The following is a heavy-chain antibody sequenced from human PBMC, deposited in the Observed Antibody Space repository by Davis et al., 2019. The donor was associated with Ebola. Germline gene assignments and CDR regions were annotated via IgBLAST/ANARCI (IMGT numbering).Heavy chain of an antibody. D-gene: IGHD2-8*01. CDR2: ISGRSSYT. Sequence: GESLKISCAASGFTFSSYSMNWVRQAPGKGLEWVSAISGRSSYTYYADSVKGRFTISRDNSKNTLYLQMNSLRAEDTAVYYCAKETNYCTSGVCYTDWFDPWGQGTLVTVSS. CDR1: GFTFSSYS. V-gene: IGHV3-23*01. J-gene: IGHJ5*02. CDR3: AKETNYCTSGVCYTDWFDP.